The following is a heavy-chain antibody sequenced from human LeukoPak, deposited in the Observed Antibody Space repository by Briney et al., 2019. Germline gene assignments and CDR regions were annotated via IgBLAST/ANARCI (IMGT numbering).Heavy chain of an antibody. CDR3: ARHSGSGWQALGY. V-gene: IGHV1-18*04. D-gene: IGHD6-19*01. CDR2: ISYNGNT. J-gene: IGHJ4*02. Sequence: ASVKVSCKASGYTFSNYGISWVRQAPGLGLEWMGWISYNGNTNYAQKFQDRVTMTTDTSTTTAYMEWRSLESDDTAVYYCARHSGSGWQALGYWGQGTLVTVSS. CDR1: GYTFSNYG.